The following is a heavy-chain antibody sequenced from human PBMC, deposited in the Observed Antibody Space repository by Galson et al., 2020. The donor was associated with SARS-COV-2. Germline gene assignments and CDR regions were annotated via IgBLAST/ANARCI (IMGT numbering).Heavy chain of an antibody. V-gene: IGHV1-8*01. CDR3: ARGRVWPHQYFYY. CDR1: GYSFTSYE. CDR2: MNPNSGNT. J-gene: IGHJ4*02. D-gene: IGHD3-16*01. Sequence: ASVQVTCKASGYSFTSYEISWVRQAAAQWLEWMGWMNPNSGNTGYGQKFQGRVTMTRNTSISKAYMELSSLRSEDTAVYYCARGRVWPHQYFYYCGQGTLVTVSS.